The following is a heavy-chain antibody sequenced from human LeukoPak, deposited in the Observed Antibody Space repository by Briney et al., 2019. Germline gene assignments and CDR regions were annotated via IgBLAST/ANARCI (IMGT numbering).Heavy chain of an antibody. CDR3: ARVVTPRYCSTTSCYWKGWFDP. Sequence: SVKVSCKASGYTFTSYGISWVRRAPGQGLEWMGGIIPIFGTTNYAQKFQGRVTITADESTSTAYMELSSLRSDDTAVYNCARVVTPRYCSTTSCYWKGWFDPWGQGTLVTVSS. J-gene: IGHJ5*02. D-gene: IGHD2-2*01. CDR2: IIPIFGTT. CDR1: GYTFTSYG. V-gene: IGHV1-69*13.